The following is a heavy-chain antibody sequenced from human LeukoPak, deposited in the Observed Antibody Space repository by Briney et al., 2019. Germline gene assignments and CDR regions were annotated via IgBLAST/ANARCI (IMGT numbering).Heavy chain of an antibody. Sequence: PGGPVTLLCAASGLTFSTYYMLWVRQAPGKGLEWVAVISSDRSNEYSADSVKGRFTISRDNSKNTVFLQMNNLRLEDTAVYHCSPGGSSGWSDFWGQGALGTVSS. CDR1: GLTFSTYY. J-gene: IGHJ4*02. CDR3: SPGGSSGWSDF. V-gene: IGHV3-30-3*01. D-gene: IGHD6-19*01. CDR2: ISSDRSNE.